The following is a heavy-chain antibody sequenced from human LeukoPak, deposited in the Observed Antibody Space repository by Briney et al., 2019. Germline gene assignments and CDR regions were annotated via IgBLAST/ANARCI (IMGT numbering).Heavy chain of an antibody. Sequence: SETLSLTCTVSGGSISSSSYYWGWIRQPPGKGLEWIGSIYYSGSTYYNPSLKSRVTISVDTSKNQFSLKLSSVTAADTAVYYCARGLNYYDSSGYVDFWGQGTLVTVSS. CDR3: ARGLNYYDSSGYVDF. D-gene: IGHD3-22*01. V-gene: IGHV4-39*07. CDR2: IYYSGST. J-gene: IGHJ4*02. CDR1: GGSISSSSYY.